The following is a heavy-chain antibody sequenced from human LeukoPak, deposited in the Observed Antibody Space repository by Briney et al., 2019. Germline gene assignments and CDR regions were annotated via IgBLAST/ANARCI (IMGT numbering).Heavy chain of an antibody. CDR2: INWNGGST. D-gene: IGHD2-21*02. CDR1: GFTFDDYG. CDR3: ARAQHIVVVTAAHYDAFDI. J-gene: IGHJ3*02. V-gene: IGHV3-20*04. Sequence: GGSLRLSCAASGFTFDDYGMSWVRQAPGKGLEWVSGINWNGGSTGYADSVKGRFTISRDNAKNSLYLQMNSLRAEHTALYYCARAQHIVVVTAAHYDAFDIWGQGTMVTVSS.